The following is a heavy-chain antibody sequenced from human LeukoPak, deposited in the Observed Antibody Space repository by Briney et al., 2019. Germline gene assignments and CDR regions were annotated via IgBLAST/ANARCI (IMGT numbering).Heavy chain of an antibody. CDR1: GFTVSSNY. J-gene: IGHJ4*02. CDR3: ITYYYDSSGHPYLDY. D-gene: IGHD3-22*01. CDR2: IKSKPDGGTT. Sequence: GGSLRLSCAASGFTVSSNYMSWVRQAPGKGLEWVGRIKSKPDGGTTDYAAPVKGRFTISRDDSKNTLYLQMNSLTSEDTAVYYCITYYYDSSGHPYLDYWGQGTLVTVSS. V-gene: IGHV3-15*01.